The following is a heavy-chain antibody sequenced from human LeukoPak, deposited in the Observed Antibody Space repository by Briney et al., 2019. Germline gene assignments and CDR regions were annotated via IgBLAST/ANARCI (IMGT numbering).Heavy chain of an antibody. D-gene: IGHD3-22*01. V-gene: IGHV4-38-2*02. CDR3: ARDQDSYYDSSGYYPGAFDI. J-gene: IGHJ3*02. Sequence: SETLSLTCAVSVYSISSGYYWGWIRQPPGKGLEWIGSIYHSGSTYYNPSLKSRVTMSVDTSKNQFSLKLSSVTAADTAVYYCARDQDSYYDSSGYYPGAFDIWGQGTMVTVSS. CDR1: VYSISSGYY. CDR2: IYHSGST.